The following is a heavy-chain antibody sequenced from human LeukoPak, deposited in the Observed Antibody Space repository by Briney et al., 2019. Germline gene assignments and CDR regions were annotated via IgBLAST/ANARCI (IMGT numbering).Heavy chain of an antibody. D-gene: IGHD3-9*01. J-gene: IGHJ3*02. CDR1: GGSISSSNW. Sequence: SETLSLTCAVSGGSISSSNWWSWVRQPPGKGLEWIGEIYHSGSTNYNPSLKSRVTISVDKSKNQFSLKLSSVTAADTAVYYCARTPGHYDILTGSQRDCAFDIWGQGTMVTVSS. CDR3: ARTPGHYDILTGSQRDCAFDI. CDR2: IYHSGST. V-gene: IGHV4-4*02.